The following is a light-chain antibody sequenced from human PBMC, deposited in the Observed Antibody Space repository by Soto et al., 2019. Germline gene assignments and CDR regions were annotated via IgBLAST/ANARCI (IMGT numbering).Light chain of an antibody. J-gene: IGKJ3*01. Sequence: DIQVTQSPSSLSASVGDRVTITCRTSQNIRQDLSWYQLKPGSPPKLLIHSAVFLQSGVSSRFTGSGSGTDFALTISSLQPEDFAIFFCQQTYRTPPFTFGPGTRVDLK. CDR3: QQTYRTPPFT. CDR2: SAV. CDR1: QNIRQD. V-gene: IGKV1-39*01.